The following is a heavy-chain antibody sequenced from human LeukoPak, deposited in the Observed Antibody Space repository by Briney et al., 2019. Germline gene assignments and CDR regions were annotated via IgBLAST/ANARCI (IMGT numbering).Heavy chain of an antibody. CDR1: GFTFSSYS. V-gene: IGHV3-21*01. CDR2: ISSSSSYI. D-gene: IGHD3-10*01. CDR3: ARARVSQYTSGSGSQWFDP. J-gene: IGHJ5*02. Sequence: PGGSLRLSCAASGFTFSSYSMNWVRQAPGKGLEWVSSISSSSSYIYYADSVKGRFTISRDNAKNSLYLQMNSLRAEDTAVYYCARARVSQYTSGSGSQWFDPWGQGALVTVSS.